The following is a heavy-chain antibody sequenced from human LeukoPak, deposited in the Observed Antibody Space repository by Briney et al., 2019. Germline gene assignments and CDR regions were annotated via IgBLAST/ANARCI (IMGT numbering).Heavy chain of an antibody. CDR1: GFPFSSYW. D-gene: IGHD2-21*02. Sequence: GGSLRLSCVASGFPFSSYWMTWVRQAPGKGLEWVSAISGSGGSTYYADSVKGRFTISRDNSKNTLYLQMNSLRAEDTAVYYCAKDPGGRGDWSFDYWGQGTLVTVSS. V-gene: IGHV3-23*01. CDR2: ISGSGGST. CDR3: AKDPGGRGDWSFDY. J-gene: IGHJ4*02.